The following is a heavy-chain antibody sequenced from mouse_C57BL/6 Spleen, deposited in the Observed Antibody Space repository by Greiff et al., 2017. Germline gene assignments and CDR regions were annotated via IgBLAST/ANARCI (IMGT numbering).Heavy chain of an antibody. CDR1: GFNIKDDY. Sequence: EVQLQQSGAELVRPGASVKLSCTASGFNIKDDYMPWVTQRPEQCLEWIGCIDPEHGDPEYASKFHGKATITADTSSNTAYLQLSSLTSEDTAVYYCTAWFAYWGQGTLVTVSA. CDR3: TAWFAY. V-gene: IGHV14-4*01. CDR2: IDPEHGDP. J-gene: IGHJ3*01.